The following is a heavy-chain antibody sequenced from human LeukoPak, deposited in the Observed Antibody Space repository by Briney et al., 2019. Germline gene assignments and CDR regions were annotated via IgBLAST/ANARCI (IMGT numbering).Heavy chain of an antibody. CDR3: ASSTRGVHEYSYGGYFDY. V-gene: IGHV1-18*01. CDR1: GYTFTSYG. CDR2: ISAYNGNT. D-gene: IGHD5-18*01. Sequence: GASVKVSCKASGYTFTSYGISWVRQAPGQGLEWMGWISAYNGNTNYAQKLQGRVTLTTDTSTSTAYMELRSLRSDDTAVYYCASSTRGVHEYSYGGYFDYWGQGTLVTVSS. J-gene: IGHJ4*02.